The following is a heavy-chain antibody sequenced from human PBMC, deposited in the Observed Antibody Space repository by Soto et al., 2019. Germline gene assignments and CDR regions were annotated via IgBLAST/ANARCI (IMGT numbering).Heavy chain of an antibody. V-gene: IGHV4-59*01. D-gene: IGHD3-10*01. CDR1: GGSMISFY. Sequence: QVQLQESGPRLVRPSATLSLTCTVSGGSMISFYCSWLRQSPEKGLEWIGYMYHTASTNYNPSFRSRVAMSVDTSKNKFSLNLTSLTAADTAVYYCARADNIWFGETFESWGQGILVTVSS. CDR2: MYHTAST. CDR3: ARADNIWFGETFES. J-gene: IGHJ4*02.